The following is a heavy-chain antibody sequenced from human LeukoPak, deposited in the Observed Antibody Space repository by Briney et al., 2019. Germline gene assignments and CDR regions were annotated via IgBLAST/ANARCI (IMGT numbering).Heavy chain of an antibody. D-gene: IGHD2-15*01. CDR2: IYYSGST. Sequence: PGGSLRLSCAASGFTFSDYYMSWIRQPPGKGLEWIGYIYYSGSTNYNPSLKSRVTISVDTSKNQFSLKLSSVTAADTAVYYCARHEGGYCSGGSCYSDSYYYGMDVWGQGTTVTVSS. CDR3: ARHEGGYCSGGSCYSDSYYYGMDV. CDR1: GFTFSDYY. J-gene: IGHJ6*02. V-gene: IGHV4-59*08.